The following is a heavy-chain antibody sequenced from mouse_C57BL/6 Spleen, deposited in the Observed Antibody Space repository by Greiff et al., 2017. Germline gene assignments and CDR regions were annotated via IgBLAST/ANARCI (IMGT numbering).Heavy chain of an antibody. CDR2: INYDGSST. V-gene: IGHV5-16*01. Sequence: DVKLVESEGGLVQPGSSMKLSCTASGFTFSDYYMAWVRQVPEKGLEWVANINYDGSSTYYLDSLKSRFIISRDNAKNILYLQMSSLKSEDTATYYCAREDYGSSYFDYWGQGTTLTVSS. D-gene: IGHD1-1*01. CDR1: GFTFSDYY. CDR3: AREDYGSSYFDY. J-gene: IGHJ2*01.